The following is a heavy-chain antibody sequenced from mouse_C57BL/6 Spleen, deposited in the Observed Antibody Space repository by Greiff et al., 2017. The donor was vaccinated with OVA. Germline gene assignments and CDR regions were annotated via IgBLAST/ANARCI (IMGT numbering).Heavy chain of an antibody. J-gene: IGHJ3*01. V-gene: IGHV1-53*01. Sequence: QVQLQQPGTELVKPGASVKLSCKASSYTFTSYWMHWVKQRPGQGLEWIGNINPSNGGTNYNAKFKSKATLTVDKSSSTAYMQLSSLTSEDSAVYYCARGGPMVRLFAYWGQGTLVTVSA. D-gene: IGHD2-1*01. CDR2: INPSNGGT. CDR3: ARGGPMVRLFAY. CDR1: SYTFTSYW.